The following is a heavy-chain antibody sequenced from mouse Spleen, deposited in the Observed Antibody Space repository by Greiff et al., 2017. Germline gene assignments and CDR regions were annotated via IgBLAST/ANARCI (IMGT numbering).Heavy chain of an antibody. Sequence: VQLQQSGPELVKPGASVKISCKASGYTFTDYYMNWVKQSHGKSLEWIGDINPNNGGTSYNQKFKGKATLTVDKSSSTAYMELRSLTSEDSAVYYCARGKYGYFDYWGQGTTLTVSS. CDR1: GYTFTDYY. V-gene: IGHV1-26*01. CDR2: INPNNGGT. J-gene: IGHJ2*01. D-gene: IGHD5-1-1*01. CDR3: ARGKYGYFDY.